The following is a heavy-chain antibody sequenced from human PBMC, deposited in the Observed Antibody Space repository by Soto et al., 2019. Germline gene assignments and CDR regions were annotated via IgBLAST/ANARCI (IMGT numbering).Heavy chain of an antibody. D-gene: IGHD3-10*02. J-gene: IGHJ4*02. V-gene: IGHV3-9*01. CDR3: ARVDHRGYFSVLTDF. Sequence: EVQLVESGGGLVQPGRSLRLSCAASGFTFDDYAMHWVRQVPGKGLEWVSGINWNSGSIGYGDSVKGRFAISRDNAKNSLHLQMNSLSAEDTAFYYCARVDHRGYFSVLTDFWGQGILVTVSS. CDR2: INWNSGSI. CDR1: GFTFDDYA.